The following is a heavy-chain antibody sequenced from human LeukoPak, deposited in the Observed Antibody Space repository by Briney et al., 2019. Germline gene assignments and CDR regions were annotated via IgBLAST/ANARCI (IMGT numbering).Heavy chain of an antibody. V-gene: IGHV2-5*01. CDR2: IYWNDDK. CDR3: AHSPGIAAAATDAFDI. CDR1: GFSLSTSGVG. Sequence: SGPTLVKPTQTLTLTCTFSGFSLSTSGVGVGWIRQPPGKALERLALIYWNDDKRYSPSLKSRLTITKDTSKNQVVLTMTNMDPVDTATYYCAHSPGIAAAATDAFDIWGQGTMVTVSS. J-gene: IGHJ3*02. D-gene: IGHD6-13*01.